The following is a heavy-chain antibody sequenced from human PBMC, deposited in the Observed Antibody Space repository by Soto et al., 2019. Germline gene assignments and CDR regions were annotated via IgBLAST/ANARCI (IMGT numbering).Heavy chain of an antibody. J-gene: IGHJ4*02. V-gene: IGHV3-23*01. CDR1: GFTFSSYA. CDR3: AKVKTWTYLDY. D-gene: IGHD5-12*01. CDR2: ISGSGSTT. Sequence: EVQLLESGGNLVQPGGSLRLSCAASGFTFSSYAMSWVRQAPGKGLEWVSTISGSGSTTYYADSVKGRFTISRDNSKNTLYLQMDSLRAEDTAVYYCAKVKTWTYLDYWGQGTLVTVSS.